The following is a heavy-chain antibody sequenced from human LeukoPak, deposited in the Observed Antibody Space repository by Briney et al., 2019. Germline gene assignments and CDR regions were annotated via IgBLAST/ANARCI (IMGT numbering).Heavy chain of an antibody. CDR2: ISYDGNNK. V-gene: IGHV3-30-3*01. J-gene: IGHJ4*02. Sequence: GGSLRLSCAASGSPFRNNPLNGAGRLQGKGWGGGPLISYDGNNKYYADSVKGRFTISRDNSKSTLYLQMDSLRAEDTAVYYCARDRGYSSSPVLLYWGQGTLVTVSS. D-gene: IGHD6-6*01. CDR1: GSPFRNNP. CDR3: ARDRGYSSSPVLLY.